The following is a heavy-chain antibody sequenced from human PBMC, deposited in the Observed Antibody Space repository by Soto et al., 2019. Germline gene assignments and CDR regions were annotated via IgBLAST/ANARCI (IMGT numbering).Heavy chain of an antibody. CDR2: IYYSGST. J-gene: IGHJ4*02. D-gene: IGHD5-12*01. CDR3: ARLYTGYEAFDY. V-gene: IGHV4-30-4*01. Sequence: SETLSLTCSVSGGSINSGDYYWSWIRQSPGKGLEWIGYIYYSGSTYYNPSLKSRSTISIDTSKNQFFLDVDSVTAADTAVYYCARLYTGYEAFDYWGQGTLVTVSS. CDR1: GGSINSGDYY.